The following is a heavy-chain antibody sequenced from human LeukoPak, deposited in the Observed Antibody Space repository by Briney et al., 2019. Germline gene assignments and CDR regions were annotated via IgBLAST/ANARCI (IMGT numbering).Heavy chain of an antibody. CDR1: GFTFTTYA. Sequence: GGSLRLSCAASGFTFTTYAMSWVRQAPGKGLEWVATISDGGGATSYTDSVKGCFTISRDSSKNTLSLQLNSLRAGDTAVYYCAKESRESRLANYFYDSSRFANIDYWGQGTLVTVSS. CDR2: ISDGGGAT. CDR3: AKESRESRLANYFYDSSRFANIDY. J-gene: IGHJ4*02. V-gene: IGHV3-23*01. D-gene: IGHD3-22*01.